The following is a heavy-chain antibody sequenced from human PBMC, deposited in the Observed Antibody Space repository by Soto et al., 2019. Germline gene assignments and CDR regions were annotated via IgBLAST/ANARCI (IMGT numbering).Heavy chain of an antibody. CDR2: LYSGGTT. J-gene: IGHJ6*02. V-gene: IGHV3-53*01. D-gene: IGHD4-17*01. Sequence: EVQLVESGGGLIQPGGSLRLSCAASGFTVSSNYMSWVRQAPGKGLDWVSILYSGGTTYYADSVKGRFTISRDDSANTAYLQMNSLRVDDTAVYYCARDQRAAHDYGDYYGMDVWGHGTTVTVSS. CDR1: GFTVSSNY. CDR3: ARDQRAAHDYGDYYGMDV.